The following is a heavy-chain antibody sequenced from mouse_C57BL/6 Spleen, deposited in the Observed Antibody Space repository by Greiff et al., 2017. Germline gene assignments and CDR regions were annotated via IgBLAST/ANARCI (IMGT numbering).Heavy chain of an antibody. J-gene: IGHJ4*01. CDR2: ISSGSSTI. Sequence: EVKLMESGGGLVKPGGSLKLSCAASGFTFSDYGMHWVRQAPEKGLEWVAYISSGSSTIYYADTVKGRFTISSDNAKNTLFLQMTSLRSEDTAMYYCARSRQLSAMDYWGQGTSVTVSS. V-gene: IGHV5-17*01. CDR3: ARSRQLSAMDY. D-gene: IGHD3-2*02. CDR1: GFTFSDYG.